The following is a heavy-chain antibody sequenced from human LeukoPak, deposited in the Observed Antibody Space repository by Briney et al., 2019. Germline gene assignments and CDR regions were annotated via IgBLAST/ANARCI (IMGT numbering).Heavy chain of an antibody. V-gene: IGHV4-30-4*01. CDR2: IYYSGST. Sequence: PSETLSLTCTVSGGSISSGDYYWSWIRQPPGKGLEWIGYIYYSGSTYYNPSLRSRVTISVDTSKNQFSLKLSSVTAADTAVYYCARVQWQGPFDYWGQGTLVTVSS. J-gene: IGHJ4*02. D-gene: IGHD6-19*01. CDR3: ARVQWQGPFDY. CDR1: GGSISSGDYY.